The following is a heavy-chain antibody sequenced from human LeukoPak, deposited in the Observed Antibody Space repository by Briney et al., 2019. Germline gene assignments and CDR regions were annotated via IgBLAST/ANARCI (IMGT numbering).Heavy chain of an antibody. CDR1: SFTFSNYA. CDR3: ANHVVRGVDYLYYGMDV. D-gene: IGHD3-10*01. J-gene: IGHJ6*04. Sequence: GGSLRLSCAASSFTFSNYAMSWVRQAPGKGLEWVSAITASGGKTYHADFVKGRFTVSRDNSKNTLYLQMNSLRAEDTALYYCANHVVRGVDYLYYGMDVWGKGTTVTVSS. CDR2: ITASGGKT. V-gene: IGHV3-23*01.